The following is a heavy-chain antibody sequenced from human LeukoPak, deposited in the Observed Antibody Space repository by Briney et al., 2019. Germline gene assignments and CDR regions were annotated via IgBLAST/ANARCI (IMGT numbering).Heavy chain of an antibody. Sequence: PGGSLRLSCAASGFTFDDYAMHWVRHAPGKGLEWVSLISGGGGSTYYADSVKGRFNISRDNSKNSLYLQMNSLRTEDTALYYCAKDMRDYYYMDVWGKGTTVTVSS. CDR1: GFTFDDYA. CDR2: ISGGGGST. CDR3: AKDMRDYYYMDV. V-gene: IGHV3-43*02. J-gene: IGHJ6*03.